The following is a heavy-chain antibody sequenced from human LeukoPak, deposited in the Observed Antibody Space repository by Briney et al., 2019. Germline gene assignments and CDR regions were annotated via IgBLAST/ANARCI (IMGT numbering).Heavy chain of an antibody. V-gene: IGHV3-48*03. CDR1: GFTFSSYE. CDR3: VKGGSGNPLDY. D-gene: IGHD3-10*01. CDR2: ISSSGSSI. J-gene: IGHJ4*02. Sequence: PGGSLRLSCAASGFTFSSYEMNWVRQAPGKGLEWVSYISSSGSSIYYADSVKGRFTISRDNSKNTLYLQMTSLRAEDTAVYYCVKGGSGNPLDYWGQGTLVTVSS.